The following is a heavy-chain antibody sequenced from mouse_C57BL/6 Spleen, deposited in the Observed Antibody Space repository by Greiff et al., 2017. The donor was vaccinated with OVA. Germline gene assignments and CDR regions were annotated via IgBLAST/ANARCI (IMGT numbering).Heavy chain of an antibody. V-gene: IGHV1-64*01. CDR1: GYTFTSYW. CDR3: AMGYGFYWYFDV. Sequence: QVQLQQPGAELVKPGASVKLSCKASGYTFTSYWMHWVKQRPGQGLEWIGMIHPNSGSTNYNEKFKSKATLTVDKSSSTAYMQLSSLTSEDSAVYYFAMGYGFYWYFDVWGTGTTVTVSS. CDR2: IHPNSGST. D-gene: IGHD2-10*02. J-gene: IGHJ1*03.